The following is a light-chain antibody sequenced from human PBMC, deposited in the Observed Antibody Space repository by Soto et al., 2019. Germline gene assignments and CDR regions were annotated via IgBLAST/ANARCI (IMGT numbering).Light chain of an antibody. CDR2: GAF. CDR1: QSVGSNY. J-gene: IGKJ1*01. V-gene: IGKV3-20*01. CDR3: QQYGSSPRT. Sequence: EVVLTQSPDTLSLSPGARATLSCSASQSVGSNYLAWYQQKPGQAPRLLIYGAFKRATGIPDRFSGSGSGTDFTLTISRMEPEDFAVYCCQQYGSSPRTFGQGTKVDIK.